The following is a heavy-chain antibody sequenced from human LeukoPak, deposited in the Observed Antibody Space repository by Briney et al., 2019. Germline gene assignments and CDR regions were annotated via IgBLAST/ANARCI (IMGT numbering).Heavy chain of an antibody. J-gene: IGHJ4*02. CDR1: GGSISSGSYY. CDR2: IYTSGST. D-gene: IGHD6-6*01. V-gene: IGHV4-61*02. Sequence: SQTLSLTCTVSGGSISSGSYYWSWIRQPAGKGLEWIGRIYTSGSTNYNPSLKSQVTISVDTSKNQFSLKLSSVTAADTAVYYCAREWKQLVEGGNYFDYWGQGTLVTVSS. CDR3: AREWKQLVEGGNYFDY.